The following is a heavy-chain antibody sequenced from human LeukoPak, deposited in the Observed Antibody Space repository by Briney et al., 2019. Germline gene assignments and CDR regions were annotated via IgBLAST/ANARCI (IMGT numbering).Heavy chain of an antibody. CDR2: IYYSGST. CDR3: ARHVGYGNNWFDP. CDR1: GGSLTGHY. J-gene: IGHJ5*02. D-gene: IGHD5-18*01. V-gene: IGHV4-59*08. Sequence: SETLSLTCSVSGGSLTGHYWSWIRQPPGKGLEWIGNIYYSGSTNYNPSLKSRVTISVDTPKNQFSLKLRSVTAADTAVYYCARHVGYGNNWFDPWGQGTLVTVSS.